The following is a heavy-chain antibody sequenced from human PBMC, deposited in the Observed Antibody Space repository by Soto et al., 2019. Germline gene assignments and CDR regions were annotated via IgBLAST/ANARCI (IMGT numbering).Heavy chain of an antibody. CDR3: ARDPPPHSNYQYNWFDP. D-gene: IGHD4-4*01. J-gene: IGHJ5*02. CDR1: GFTFSSYG. Sequence: GGSLRLSCAASGFTFSSYGMHWVRQAPGKGLEWVAVIWYDGSNKYYADSVKGRFTISRDNSKNTLYLQMNSLRAEDTAVYYCARDPPPHSNYQYNWFDPGGQGTLVTVSS. CDR2: IWYDGSNK. V-gene: IGHV3-33*01.